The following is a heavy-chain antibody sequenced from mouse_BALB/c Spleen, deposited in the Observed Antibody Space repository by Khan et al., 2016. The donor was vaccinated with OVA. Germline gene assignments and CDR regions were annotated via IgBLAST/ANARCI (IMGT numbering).Heavy chain of an antibody. CDR1: GYTFRTYY. V-gene: IGHV1S56*01. CDR3: AISYYGSLWYFDV. CDR2: IYPGDGRT. Sequence: QVQLQQPGPELVKPGASVKMSCKASGYTFRTYYIHWVKQRPGQGLEWIGWIYPGDGRTKYNEKFKDKTTLTADKSPSAAYMLLSSLTSEDSAIFFCAISYYGSLWYFDVWGAGTTVTVSS. J-gene: IGHJ1*01. D-gene: IGHD1-1*01.